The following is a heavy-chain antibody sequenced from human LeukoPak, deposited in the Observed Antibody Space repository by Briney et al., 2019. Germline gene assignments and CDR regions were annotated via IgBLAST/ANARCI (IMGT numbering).Heavy chain of an antibody. CDR1: GFSLSTSGVG. V-gene: IGHV2-5*02. Sequence: GSGPTLVRPTQTLTLTCTFSGFSLSTSGVGVGWIRQPPGKALEWLALIYWDDDKRYSPSLKSRLTITKDTSKNQVVLTMTNMDPVDTATYYCAHGRLELDSSWYNWFDPWGQGTLVTVSS. D-gene: IGHD6-13*01. CDR2: IYWDDDK. CDR3: AHGRLELDSSWYNWFDP. J-gene: IGHJ5*02.